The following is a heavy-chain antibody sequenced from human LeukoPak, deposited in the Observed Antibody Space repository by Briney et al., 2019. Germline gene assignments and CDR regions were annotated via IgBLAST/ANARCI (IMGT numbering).Heavy chain of an antibody. Sequence: SETLSLTCSVSGGTMFSYYWNWIRQPPGKGLEWIGYIYSSGITNYNPSLRSRGTICVATSRNQFSLRLTSVTAEDTAIYYCARRAYYDSSGFHPTSGYFDLWGRGTLVTVSS. V-gene: IGHV4-4*08. D-gene: IGHD3-16*01. CDR2: IYSSGIT. CDR1: GGTMFSYY. CDR3: ARRAYYDSSGFHPTSGYFDL. J-gene: IGHJ2*01.